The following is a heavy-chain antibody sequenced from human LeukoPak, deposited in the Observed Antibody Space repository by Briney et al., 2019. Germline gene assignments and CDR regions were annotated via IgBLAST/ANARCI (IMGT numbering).Heavy chain of an antibody. V-gene: IGHV4-4*07. D-gene: IGHD2-15*01. CDR2: IYTSGST. CDR3: AIFYCSGSSCYQYYYYYMDV. Sequence: SETLSLTCTVSGGSISSYYWSWIRLPAGKGLEWIGRIYTSGSTYSNPSLRSRVTISVDTSKNQFSLKLSSVTAADTAVYYCAIFYCSGSSCYQYYYYYMDVWGKGTTVTISS. CDR1: GGSISSYY. J-gene: IGHJ6*03.